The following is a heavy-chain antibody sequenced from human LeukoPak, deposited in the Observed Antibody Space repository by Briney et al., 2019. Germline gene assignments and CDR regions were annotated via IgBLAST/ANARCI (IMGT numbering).Heavy chain of an antibody. J-gene: IGHJ6*02. CDR2: INSDGSST. Sequence: GGSLRLSCAASGFTFSSYWMHWVRQAPGKGLVWVSRINSDGSSTSYADSVKGRFTISRDNAKNTLYLQTNSLRAEDTAVYYCAKGGIAAALDVWGQGTTVTVSS. CDR1: GFTFSSYW. D-gene: IGHD6-13*01. CDR3: AKGGIAAALDV. V-gene: IGHV3-74*01.